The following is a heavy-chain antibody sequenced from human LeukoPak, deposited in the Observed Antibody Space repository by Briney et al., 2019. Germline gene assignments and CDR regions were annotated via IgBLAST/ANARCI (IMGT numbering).Heavy chain of an antibody. Sequence: PSQTLSLTCAVSGDSISSGGYAWGWIRQPPGKGLEWIVYIYHSGSTYYHPSLKSQFTISVDTSKNKLSLKLSSVTAADTAVYYCARESNYYGSGTGWFDPWGQGTLVTVSS. V-gene: IGHV4-30-4*07. D-gene: IGHD3-10*01. CDR1: GDSISSGGYA. CDR2: IYHSGST. J-gene: IGHJ5*02. CDR3: ARESNYYGSGTGWFDP.